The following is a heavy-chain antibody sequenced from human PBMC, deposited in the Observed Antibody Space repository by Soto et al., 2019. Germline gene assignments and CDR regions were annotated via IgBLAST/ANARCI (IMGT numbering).Heavy chain of an antibody. D-gene: IGHD3-22*01. V-gene: IGHV3-23*01. Sequence: PGGSLRLSCAASGFTFSSYAMSWVRQAPGKGLEWVSAISGSGGSTYYADSVKGRFTISRDNSKNTLYLQMNSLRAEDTAVYYCAKDYMIVVVISPDAFDIWGQGTMVTVSS. J-gene: IGHJ3*02. CDR3: AKDYMIVVVISPDAFDI. CDR2: ISGSGGST. CDR1: GFTFSSYA.